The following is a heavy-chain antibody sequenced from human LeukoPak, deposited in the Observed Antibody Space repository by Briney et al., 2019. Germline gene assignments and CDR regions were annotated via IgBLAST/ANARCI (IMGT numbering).Heavy chain of an antibody. CDR3: ARDLNRSGWYTFDY. D-gene: IGHD6-19*01. V-gene: IGHV3-64*01. CDR2: ISSNGGST. Sequence: PGGSLRLSCAASGFTFSSYAVHWVRQGPGKGLEYVSGISSNGGSTYYANCVKGRFTISRDNSKNTVYLQMGSLRAEDMAVYYCARDLNRSGWYTFDYWGQGTLVTVSS. CDR1: GFTFSSYA. J-gene: IGHJ4*02.